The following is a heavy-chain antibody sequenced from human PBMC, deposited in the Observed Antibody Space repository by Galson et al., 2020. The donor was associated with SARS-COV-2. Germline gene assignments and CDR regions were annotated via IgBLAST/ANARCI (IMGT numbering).Heavy chain of an antibody. CDR1: GDSVTSSSHY. Sequence: SETLSLTCTVSGDSVTSSSHYWGWIRQSPGKGLEWIASLYYTGVAYYNPSLQNRVTMSAVTSKNQISLKLTSMTATETAVYYCAAGGDLTFDAFDLWGQGTLVTVSS. J-gene: IGHJ3*01. V-gene: IGHV4-39*01. CDR2: LYYTGVA. D-gene: IGHD2-21*01. CDR3: AAGGDLTFDAFDL.